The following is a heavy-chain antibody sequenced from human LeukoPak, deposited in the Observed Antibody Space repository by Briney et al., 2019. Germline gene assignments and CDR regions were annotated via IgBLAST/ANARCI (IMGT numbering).Heavy chain of an antibody. D-gene: IGHD2-2*01. J-gene: IGHJ6*02. V-gene: IGHV1-2*06. CDR3: ARDFYQLLPYYYYGMDV. CDR1: GYTFTGYY. Sequence: ASVKVSCKASGYTFTGYYMHWVRQAPGQGLEWMGRINPNSGGTNYAQKFQGRVTMTRDTSISTAYMELSRLRSDDTAVYYCARDFYQLLPYYYYGMDVWSQGTTVTVSS. CDR2: INPNSGGT.